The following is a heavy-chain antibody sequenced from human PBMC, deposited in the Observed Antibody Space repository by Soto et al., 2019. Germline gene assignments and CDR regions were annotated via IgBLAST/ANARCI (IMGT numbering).Heavy chain of an antibody. CDR2: ISGSGGST. D-gene: IGHD2-2*01. V-gene: IGHV3-23*01. CDR3: AKDRPGYCSSTSCQYYFDY. CDR1: GFTFSSYA. Sequence: GGSLRLSCAASGFTFSSYAMSWVRQAPGKGLEWVSAISGSGGSTYYADSVKGRFTISRDNSKNTLYLQMNSLRAEDTAVYYCAKDRPGYCSSTSCQYYFDYWGQGTLVTVSS. J-gene: IGHJ4*02.